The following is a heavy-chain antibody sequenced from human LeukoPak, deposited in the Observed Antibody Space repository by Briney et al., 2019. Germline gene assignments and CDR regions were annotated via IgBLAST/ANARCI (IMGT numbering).Heavy chain of an antibody. CDR3: ARVGRDGGIVDY. J-gene: IGHJ4*02. D-gene: IGHD3-22*01. CDR1: GGSISSYY. Sequence: PSETLPLTCTVSGGSISSYYWSWIRQPPGKGLEWIGYIYYSGGTNYNPSLKSRVTISVDTSKNQFSLKLSSVTAADTAVYYCARVGRDGGIVDYWGQGTLVTVSS. V-gene: IGHV4-59*01. CDR2: IYYSGGT.